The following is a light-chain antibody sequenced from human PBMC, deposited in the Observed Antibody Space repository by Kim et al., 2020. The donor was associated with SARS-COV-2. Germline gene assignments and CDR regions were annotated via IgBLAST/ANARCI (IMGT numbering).Light chain of an antibody. CDR2: AAS. CDR3: LQHDSYPWT. Sequence: DIQMTQSPSSLSASIGDRVTITCRASQDITNDLGWYQQKPGKAPKRLIYAASILQSGVPSRFSGSGSGTDFTLTISSLQPEDFATYYCLQHDSYPWTFGQGTKVDIK. CDR1: QDITND. J-gene: IGKJ1*01. V-gene: IGKV1-17*01.